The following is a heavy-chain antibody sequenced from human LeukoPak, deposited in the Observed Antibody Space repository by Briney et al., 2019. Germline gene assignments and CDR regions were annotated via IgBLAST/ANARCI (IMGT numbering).Heavy chain of an antibody. V-gene: IGHV3-9*01. CDR2: ISWNSGSI. CDR3: AKDTSSGLPRYYFDY. Sequence: PGGSLRLSFEASGFTFDDYAMHWFGQAPGRGLEWAPGISWNSGSIGYADSVKGRFTISRDNAKNSLYLQMNSLRAEDTALYYCAKDTSSGLPRYYFDYWGQGTLVTVSS. J-gene: IGHJ4*02. CDR1: GFTFDDYA. D-gene: IGHD6-19*01.